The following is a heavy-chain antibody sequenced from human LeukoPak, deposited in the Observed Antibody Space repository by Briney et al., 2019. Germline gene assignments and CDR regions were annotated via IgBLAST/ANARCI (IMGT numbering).Heavy chain of an antibody. D-gene: IGHD3-16*01. J-gene: IGHJ4*02. Sequence: SETLSLTCTVSGGSVSSGSYYWSWIRQPPGKGLEWIGYFYYSGSTNYNPSLKSRVTISVDTSKNQFSLKLSSMTAADTAVYYCASERYDYFDYWGQGTLVTVSS. V-gene: IGHV4-61*01. CDR1: GGSVSSGSYY. CDR2: FYYSGST. CDR3: ASERYDYFDY.